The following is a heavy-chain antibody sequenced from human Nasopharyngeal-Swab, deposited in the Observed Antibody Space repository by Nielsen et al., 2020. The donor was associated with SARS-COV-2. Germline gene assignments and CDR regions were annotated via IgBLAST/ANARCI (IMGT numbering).Heavy chain of an antibody. CDR1: GFTFSSYG. Sequence: GESLKISCAASGFTFSSYGMHWVRQAPGKGLEWVAVIWYDGSNKYYADSVKGRFTIPRDNSKNTLYLQMNSLRAEDTAVYYCAREFRRYSSSWPFDYWGQGTPVTVSS. V-gene: IGHV3-33*01. D-gene: IGHD6-13*01. J-gene: IGHJ4*02. CDR2: IWYDGSNK. CDR3: AREFRRYSSSWPFDY.